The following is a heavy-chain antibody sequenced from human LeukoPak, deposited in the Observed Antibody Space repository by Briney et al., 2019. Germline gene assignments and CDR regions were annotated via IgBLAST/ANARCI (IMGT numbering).Heavy chain of an antibody. CDR2: VSHSGIT. V-gene: IGHV4-38-2*02. CDR1: GGSLSSYY. D-gene: IGHD3-10*01. J-gene: IGHJ5*02. CDR3: ARLVIP. Sequence: SETLSLTCTVSGGSLSSYYWGWIRQPPGKGLEWLGSVSHSGITYYNSSLNSRVTISVDTSKNHFSLTVNSVTAADTAVYYCARLVIPWGQGILVTVSS.